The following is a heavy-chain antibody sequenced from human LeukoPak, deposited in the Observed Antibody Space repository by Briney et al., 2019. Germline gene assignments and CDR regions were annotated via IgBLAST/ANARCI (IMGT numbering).Heavy chain of an antibody. J-gene: IGHJ6*03. Sequence: SETLSLTCTVSGGSISSYYWSWIRQPPGKGLEWIGYIYYSGSTNYNPSLKSRVTISVDTSKNQFSLKLSSVTAADTAVYYCARGRRDGYNSYYYYYMDVWGKGTTVTISS. CDR1: GGSISSYY. CDR2: IYYSGST. V-gene: IGHV4-59*01. D-gene: IGHD5-24*01. CDR3: ARGRRDGYNSYYYYYMDV.